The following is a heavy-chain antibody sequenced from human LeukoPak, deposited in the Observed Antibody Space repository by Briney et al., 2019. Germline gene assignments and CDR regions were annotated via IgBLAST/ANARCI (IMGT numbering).Heavy chain of an antibody. CDR3: ARDEATTRVSTVTNAFDI. V-gene: IGHV3-21*01. D-gene: IGHD4-17*01. CDR2: ISSSSSYI. J-gene: IGHJ3*02. Sequence: GGSLRLSCAASGFTFSSYSMNWVRQAPGKGLEWVSSISSSSSYIYYADSVKGRFTISRDNAKNSLYLQMNSLRAEDTAVYYCARDEATTRVSTVTNAFDIWDQGTMVTVSS. CDR1: GFTFSSYS.